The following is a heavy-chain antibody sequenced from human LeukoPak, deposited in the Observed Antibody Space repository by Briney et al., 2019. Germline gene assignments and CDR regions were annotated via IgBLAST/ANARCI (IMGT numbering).Heavy chain of an antibody. V-gene: IGHV3-30*18. CDR2: ISYDGSNK. J-gene: IGHJ6*02. D-gene: IGHD3-10*01. Sequence: GRSLRLSCAASGFTFSSYGMHWVRQAPGKGLEWVAVISYDGSNKYYADSVKGRFTISRDNSKNTLYLQMNSLRAEDTAVYYCAKDLDQYGSGSYYHHGMDVWGQGTTVTVSS. CDR3: AKDLDQYGSGSYYHHGMDV. CDR1: GFTFSSYG.